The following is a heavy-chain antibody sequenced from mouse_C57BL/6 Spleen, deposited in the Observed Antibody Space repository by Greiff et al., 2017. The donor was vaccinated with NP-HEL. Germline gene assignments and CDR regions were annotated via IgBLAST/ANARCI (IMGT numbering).Heavy chain of an antibody. D-gene: IGHD1-1*02. CDR1: GYTFTSYW. CDR3: ARRWGEWGAMDY. Sequence: VQRVESGAELAKPGASVQLSCKASGYTFTSYWMHWVKQRPGQGLDWIGYINPSSGYTKYNQKFKDKATLTADKSSSTAYMQLSSLRYEDSAVYYCARRWGEWGAMDYWGQGTSVTVSS. CDR2: INPSSGYT. V-gene: IGHV1-7*01. J-gene: IGHJ4*01.